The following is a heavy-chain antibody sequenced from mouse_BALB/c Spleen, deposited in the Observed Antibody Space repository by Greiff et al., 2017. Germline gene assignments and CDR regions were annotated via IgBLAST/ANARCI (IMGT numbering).Heavy chain of an antibody. V-gene: IGHV5-15*02. D-gene: IGHD3-2*01. CDR3: ARADSSGYDYFDY. CDR2: ISNLAYSI. CDR1: GFTFSDYG. J-gene: IGHJ2*01. Sequence: EVMLVESGGGLVQPGGSRKLSCAASGFTFSDYGMAWVRQAPGKGPEWVAFISNLAYSIYYADTVTGRFTISRENAKNTLYLEMSSLRSEDTAMYYCARADSSGYDYFDYWGQGTTLTVSS.